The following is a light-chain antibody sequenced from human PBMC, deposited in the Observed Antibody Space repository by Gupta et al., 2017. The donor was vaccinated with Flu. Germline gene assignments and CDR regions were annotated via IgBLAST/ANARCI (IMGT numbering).Light chain of an antibody. V-gene: IGKV3-15*01. CDR2: DSP. CDR3: QQYNNGPPIT. CDR1: QTIRNN. J-gene: IGKJ5*01. Sequence: EVVLTQSPATLSVSPGETATLSCMANQTIRNNLAWYQQRPGQPPNLLIYDSPTRAPGVPARFSGRGSGTDFSLVITGLQSEDFAIYFCQQYNNGPPITFGQGTRL.